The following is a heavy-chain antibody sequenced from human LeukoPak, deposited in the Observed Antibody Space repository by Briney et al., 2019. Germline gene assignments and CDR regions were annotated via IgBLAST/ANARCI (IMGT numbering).Heavy chain of an antibody. V-gene: IGHV4-39*01. CDR1: GGSISSSSYY. CDR3: AGYSSGWLQNPLRGMDV. Sequence: SETLSLTCTVSGGSISSSSYYWGWIRQPPGKGLEWIGSIYYSGSTYYNPSLKSRVTISVDTSKNQFSLKLSSVTAADTAVYYCAGYSSGWLQNPLRGMDVWGQGTTVTVSS. D-gene: IGHD6-19*01. CDR2: IYYSGST. J-gene: IGHJ6*02.